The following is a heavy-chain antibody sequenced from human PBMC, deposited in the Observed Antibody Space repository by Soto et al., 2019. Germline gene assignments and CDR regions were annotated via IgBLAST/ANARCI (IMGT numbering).Heavy chain of an antibody. CDR2: IYYSGST. V-gene: IGHV4-39*01. J-gene: IGHJ4*02. Sequence: TSETLSLTCTVSGGSISSSSYYWGWIRQPPGKGLEWIGSIYYSGSTYYNPSLKSRVTISVDTSKNQFSLKLSSVTAADTAVYYCASDLVAATGFDYWGQGTLVTVSS. D-gene: IGHD2-15*01. CDR1: GGSISSSSYY. CDR3: ASDLVAATGFDY.